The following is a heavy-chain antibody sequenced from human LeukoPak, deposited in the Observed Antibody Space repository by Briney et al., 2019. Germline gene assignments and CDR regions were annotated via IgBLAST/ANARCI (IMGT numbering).Heavy chain of an antibody. CDR3: ATGTDSSGYYYVPGFDY. V-gene: IGHV1-24*01. D-gene: IGHD3-22*01. J-gene: IGHJ4*02. Sequence: ASVKVSCKVSGYTLTELSMHRVRQAPGKGLEWMGGFDPEDGETIYAQKFQGRVTMTEDTSTDTAYMELSSLRSEDTAVYYCATGTDSSGYYYVPGFDYWGQGTLVTVPS. CDR2: FDPEDGET. CDR1: GYTLTELS.